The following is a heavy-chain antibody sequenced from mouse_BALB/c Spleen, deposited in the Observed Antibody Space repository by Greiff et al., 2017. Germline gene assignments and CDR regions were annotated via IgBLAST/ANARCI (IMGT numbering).Heavy chain of an antibody. Sequence: EVQLQQSGPELVKPGASVKMSCKASGYTFTSYVMHWVKQKPGQGLEWIGYINPYNDGTKYNEKFKGKATLTSDKSSSTAYMELSSLTSEDSAVYYCARGGYRYDVESFAYWGQGTLVTVSA. J-gene: IGHJ3*01. CDR3: ARGGYRYDVESFAY. CDR2: INPYNDGT. D-gene: IGHD2-14*01. CDR1: GYTFTSYV. V-gene: IGHV1-14*01.